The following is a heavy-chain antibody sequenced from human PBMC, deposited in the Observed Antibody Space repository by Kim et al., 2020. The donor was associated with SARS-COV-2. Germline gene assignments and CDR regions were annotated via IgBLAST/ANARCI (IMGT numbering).Heavy chain of an antibody. V-gene: IGHV1-3*01. Sequence: ASVKVSCKASGYTFTSYAMHWVLQAPGQRLEWMGWINAGNGNTKYSQKFQGRVTITWDTSASTAYMELSSLRSEDTAVYYCARDQGIYCSNTSCRYGMDVWGQGATFTVSS. CDR3: ARDQGIYCSNTSCRYGMDV. D-gene: IGHD2-2*01. J-gene: IGHJ6*02. CDR1: GYTFTSYA. CDR2: INAGNGNT.